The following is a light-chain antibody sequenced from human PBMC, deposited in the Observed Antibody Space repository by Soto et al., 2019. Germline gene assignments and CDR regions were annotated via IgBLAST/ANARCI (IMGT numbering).Light chain of an antibody. CDR1: SSNIGAGYD. CDR3: QSYDSSLSGWV. V-gene: IGLV1-40*01. Sequence: QTVVTQPPSVSGAPGQRVTISCTGSSSNIGAGYDVHWYQQLPGTAPKLLISGNSNRPSGVPDRFSGSKSGTSASLAITGLQAADEANYYCQSYDSSLSGWVFGGGTKLTVL. J-gene: IGLJ3*02. CDR2: GNS.